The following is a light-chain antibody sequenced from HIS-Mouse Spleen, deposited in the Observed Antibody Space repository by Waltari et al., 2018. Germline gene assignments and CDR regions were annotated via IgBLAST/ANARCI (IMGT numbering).Light chain of an antibody. Sequence: NFMLTQPHSVSESPGKTVTISCTGSSGSIASNSVQWYQQRPGSAPTTVIYEDNQRPSGVPVRFSGSIDSSSNSASLTISGLKTEDEADYYCQSYDSSNQNVVFGGGTKLTVL. CDR3: QSYDSSNQNVV. V-gene: IGLV6-57*02. CDR2: EDN. J-gene: IGLJ2*01. CDR1: SGSIASNS.